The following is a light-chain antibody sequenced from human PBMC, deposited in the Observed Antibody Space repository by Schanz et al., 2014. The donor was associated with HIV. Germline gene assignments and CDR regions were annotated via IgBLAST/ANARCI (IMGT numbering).Light chain of an antibody. V-gene: IGLV1-44*01. CDR2: NTY. J-gene: IGLJ3*02. Sequence: QSVLTQPPSASGTPGQRVTISCSGSSSSIKTNTVHWFQQLPGTAPKLLIYNTYHRPSGVPDRFSGSESRTSASLAISGLQSEDEADYYCGTWDDSLNGWVFGGGTKVTVL. CDR1: SSSIKTNT. CDR3: GTWDDSLNGWV.